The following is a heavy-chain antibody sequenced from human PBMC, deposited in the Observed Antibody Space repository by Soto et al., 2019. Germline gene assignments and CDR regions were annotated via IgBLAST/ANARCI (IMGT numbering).Heavy chain of an antibody. V-gene: IGHV3-13*01. D-gene: IGHD2-15*01. CDR1: GFTFSSYD. CDR2: IGTAGDT. CDR3: ARGDGGKAGEYYYYATDV. J-gene: IGHJ6*02. Sequence: PGGSLRLSCAASGFTFSSYDMHWVRQATGKGLEWVSAIGTAGDTYYPGSVKGRFTISRENAKNSLYLQMNSLRAGDTAVYYCARGDGGKAGEYYYYATDVSGQGTKVTVSS.